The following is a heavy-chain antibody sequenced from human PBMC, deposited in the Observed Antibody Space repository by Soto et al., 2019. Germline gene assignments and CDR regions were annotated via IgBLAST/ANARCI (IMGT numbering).Heavy chain of an antibody. D-gene: IGHD2-2*02. CDR3: ARDNYRKYQLLYYYYYMDV. J-gene: IGHJ6*03. CDR1: GFTFSSYG. CDR2: IWYDGSNK. Sequence: GGSLRLSCAASGFTFSSYGMHWVRQAPGKGLEWVAVIWYDGSNKYYADSVKGRFTISRDNSKNTLYLQMNSLRAEDTAVYYCARDNYRKYQLLYYYYYMDVRGKGTTVTVSS. V-gene: IGHV3-33*01.